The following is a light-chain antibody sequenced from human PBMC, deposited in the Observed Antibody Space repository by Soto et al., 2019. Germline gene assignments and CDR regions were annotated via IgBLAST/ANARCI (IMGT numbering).Light chain of an antibody. Sequence: DIQMTQSPSSLSASVGDRVTITCRSSQSINTYLNWYQQKKGQAPKLLISAASSLQGGVPSRFSGSGSGTDFSLTISNLQPEDFATYFCQQSYSTPTFGQGTKLDIK. CDR2: AAS. J-gene: IGKJ2*01. V-gene: IGKV1-39*01. CDR3: QQSYSTPT. CDR1: QSINTY.